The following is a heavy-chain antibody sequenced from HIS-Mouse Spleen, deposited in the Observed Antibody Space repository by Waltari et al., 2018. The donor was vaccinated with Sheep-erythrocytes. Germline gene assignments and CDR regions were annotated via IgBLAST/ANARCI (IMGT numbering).Heavy chain of an antibody. V-gene: IGHV5-51*03. CDR1: GYSFTSYW. D-gene: IGHD3-3*01. CDR2: NYPGDSDT. CDR3: ARRTYYDFWSGYYTDAFDI. Sequence: EVQLVQSGAEVKKPGESLKISCKGSGYSFTSYWIGWVRQMPGKGLEWMGINYPGDSDTSYSPSFQGQVTISADKSISTAYLQWSSLKASDTAMYYCARRTYYDFWSGYYTDAFDIWGQGTMVTVSS. J-gene: IGHJ3*02.